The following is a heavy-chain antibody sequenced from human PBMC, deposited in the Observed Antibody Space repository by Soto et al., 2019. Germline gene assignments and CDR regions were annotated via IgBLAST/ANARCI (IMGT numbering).Heavy chain of an antibody. V-gene: IGHV3-11*06. CDR2: ISSASDYS. Sequence: GGSLRLSGTASGLTFSDYYMSWIRQAPGKGLEWISYISSASDYSTYADSVKGRFTISRDNAKNSLYLQLNNVRPDDTSLYFCARHDYINEHWFDTWGLGTAVTVSS. J-gene: IGHJ5*02. CDR3: ARHDYINEHWFDT. D-gene: IGHD3-16*01. CDR1: GLTFSDYY.